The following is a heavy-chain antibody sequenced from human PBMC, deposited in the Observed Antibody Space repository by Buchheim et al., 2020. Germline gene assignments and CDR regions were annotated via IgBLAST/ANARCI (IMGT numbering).Heavy chain of an antibody. V-gene: IGHV3-33*01. D-gene: IGHD4-17*01. J-gene: IGHJ6*02. CDR2: ICYDGSNK. CDR1: GFTFSSYG. CDR3: ARVYGYPNYYYYCGMDV. Sequence: QVQLVESGGGVVQPGRSLRLSCAASGFTFSSYGMHWVRQAPGKGLEWVAVICYDGSNKYYADSVKGRFTISRDNSKNTLYLQMYSLRAEDTAVYYYARVYGYPNYYYYCGMDVWGQGTT.